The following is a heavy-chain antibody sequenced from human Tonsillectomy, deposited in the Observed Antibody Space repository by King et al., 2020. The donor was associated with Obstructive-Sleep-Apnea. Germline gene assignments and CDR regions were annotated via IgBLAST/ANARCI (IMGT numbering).Heavy chain of an antibody. V-gene: IGHV3-30*18. Sequence: VQLVDSGGGVVQPGRSLSLSCAASGFSFSSYGMHWVRHAPGKGLAWVACISYDGSNKYYADSVKGRFTISRDNAKNTLYLQMNSLRAEDTAVYYCAKDGWGKGLDYWGQGTLVTVSS. CDR1: GFSFSSYG. J-gene: IGHJ4*02. D-gene: IGHD7-27*01. CDR2: ISYDGSNK. CDR3: AKDGWGKGLDY.